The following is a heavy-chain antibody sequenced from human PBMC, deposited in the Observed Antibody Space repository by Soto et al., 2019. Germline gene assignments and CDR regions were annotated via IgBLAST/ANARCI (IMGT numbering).Heavy chain of an antibody. Sequence: SDTLSRTGTVSGYFISSGYYWGWIRQPPGKGLEWIGSMFHSGSTHYNPSLKSRVTMSVDTSKNQFSLRLSSVTASDTAVYYCARGHIVVVPTVGWFDPWGQGTLVTVS. V-gene: IGHV4-38-2*02. CDR2: MFHSGST. CDR3: ARGHIVVVPTVGWFDP. D-gene: IGHD2-2*01. J-gene: IGHJ5*02. CDR1: GYFISSGYY.